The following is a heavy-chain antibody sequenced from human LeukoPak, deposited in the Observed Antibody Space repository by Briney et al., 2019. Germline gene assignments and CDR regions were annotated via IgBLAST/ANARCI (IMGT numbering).Heavy chain of an antibody. CDR3: VKEYHSRGFGAYFDY. V-gene: IGHV3-30*18. Sequence: GGSLRLSCTASKFTFSHYGMQWVRQAPGKGLDWVAVISSDGSIKVYADSVKGRFTLSRDNSINTVDLQMNSLRAEDTAVYYCVKEYHSRGFGAYFDYWGQGTLVTVSS. J-gene: IGHJ4*02. CDR2: ISSDGSIK. CDR1: KFTFSHYG. D-gene: IGHD3-3*01.